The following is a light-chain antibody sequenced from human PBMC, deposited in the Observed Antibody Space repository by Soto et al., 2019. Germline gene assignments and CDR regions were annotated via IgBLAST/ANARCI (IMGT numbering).Light chain of an antibody. Sequence: EIVLTQSPGTLSLSPGERATLSCRASQTVNSNYLAWYQQKPGQAPRLLIYDASNRATGIPARFSGSGSGTEFTLTISSLQSDDFAVYYCQQHNDWPRTFGQGTKVDIK. CDR1: QTVNSN. CDR3: QQHNDWPRT. V-gene: IGKV3D-15*01. J-gene: IGKJ1*01. CDR2: DAS.